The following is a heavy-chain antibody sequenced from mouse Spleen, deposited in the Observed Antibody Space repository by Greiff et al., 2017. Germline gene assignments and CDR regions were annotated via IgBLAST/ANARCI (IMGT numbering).Heavy chain of an antibody. V-gene: IGHV5-4*03. Sequence: EVKLMESGGGLVKPGGSLKLSCAASGFTFSSYAMSWVRQTPEKRLEWVATISDGGSYTYYPDNVKGRFTISRDNAKNNLYLQMSHLNSEDTAMYYCARALYDYGENYFDYWGQGTTLTVSS. J-gene: IGHJ2*01. CDR2: ISDGGSYT. CDR1: GFTFSSYA. CDR3: ARALYDYGENYFDY. D-gene: IGHD2-4*01.